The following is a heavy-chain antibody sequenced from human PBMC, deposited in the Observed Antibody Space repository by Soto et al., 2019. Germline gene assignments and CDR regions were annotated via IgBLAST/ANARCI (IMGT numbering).Heavy chain of an antibody. D-gene: IGHD3-22*01. J-gene: IGHJ4*02. CDR1: GYAFTSSG. V-gene: IGHV1-18*01. CDR3: ARDPRYDSRGYSLDF. Sequence: VKLSWKASGYAFTSSGSSWVRQAHGQGLEWMGWISAYNGNTSYAQKLQGRVTMTRDTSTSTVYMDLSSLKSEDTTVYYCARDPRYDSRGYSLDFWGQGTLVTVSS. CDR2: ISAYNGNT.